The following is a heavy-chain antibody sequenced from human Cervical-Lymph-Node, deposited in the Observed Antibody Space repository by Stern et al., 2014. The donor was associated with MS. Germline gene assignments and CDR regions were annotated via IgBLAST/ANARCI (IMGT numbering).Heavy chain of an antibody. CDR2: IYWDDDE. Sequence: QVTLRESGPTLVKPTQTLTLTCTFSGFSLIDDGVGVGWIRQPPGKAPELLSIIYWDDDERYNPSLKRRLTITKDPSKNQVALRMTNMYPVDTATYYCAHRRRLSSGWTTFDYWGQGILVTVSS. D-gene: IGHD6-19*01. V-gene: IGHV2-5*02. CDR1: GFSLIDDGVG. CDR3: AHRRRLSSGWTTFDY. J-gene: IGHJ4*02.